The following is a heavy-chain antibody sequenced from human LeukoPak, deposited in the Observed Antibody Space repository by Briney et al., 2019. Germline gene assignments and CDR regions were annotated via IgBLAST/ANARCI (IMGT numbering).Heavy chain of an antibody. V-gene: IGHV3-23*01. J-gene: IGHJ5*02. D-gene: IGHD2-2*01. CDR3: ARLPTAINGYFDP. CDR1: GFTFSSYA. CDR2: ISGGGGST. Sequence: PGGSLRLSCAASGFTFSSYAMSWVRQAPGKGLEWVSTISGGGGSTYYADSVKGRFTISRDNSKNTLYLTMNSLRAEDTAVYYCARLPTAINGYFDPWGQGTLVTVPS.